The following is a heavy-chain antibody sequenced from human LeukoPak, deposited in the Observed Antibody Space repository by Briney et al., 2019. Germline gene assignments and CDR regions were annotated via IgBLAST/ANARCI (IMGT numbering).Heavy chain of an antibody. D-gene: IGHD3-22*01. V-gene: IGHV3-7*01. J-gene: IGHJ4*02. CDR2: IKQDGSEK. CDR3: ARDTYYYDSSGYYFDY. Sequence: PGGSLRLSCAASGFTFSHYWMHWVRQAPGKGLEWVANIKQDGSEKYYVDSVKGRFTISRDNAKNSLYLQMNSLRAEDTAVYYCARDTYYYDSSGYYFDYWGQGTLVTVSS. CDR1: GFTFSHYW.